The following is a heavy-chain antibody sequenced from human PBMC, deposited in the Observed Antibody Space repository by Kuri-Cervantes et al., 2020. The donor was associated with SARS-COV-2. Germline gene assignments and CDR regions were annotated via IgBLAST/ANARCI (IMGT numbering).Heavy chain of an antibody. J-gene: IGHJ3*02. CDR3: ARGGPDIVVVPAATGAFDI. CDR2: IYYSGST. D-gene: IGHD2-2*01. CDR1: GGSISSSSYY. V-gene: IGHV4-39*01. Sequence: SETLSLTCTVSGGSISSSSYYWGWIRQPPGKGLEWIGSIYYSGSTYYNPSLKSRVTISVDTSKNQFSLKLSSVTAADTAVYYCARGGPDIVVVPAATGAFDIWGQGTMVTVSS.